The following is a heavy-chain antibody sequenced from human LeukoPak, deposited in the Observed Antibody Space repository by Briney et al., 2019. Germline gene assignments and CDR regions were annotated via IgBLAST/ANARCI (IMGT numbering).Heavy chain of an antibody. CDR3: ARDDCSSTSCYSLDY. J-gene: IGHJ4*02. Sequence: GASVKVSCKAPGYTFTCYYMHWVRQAPGQGLEWMGWINPNSGGTNYARKFQGRVTMTRDTSISTAYMELSRLRSDDTAVYYCARDDCSSTSCYSLDYWGQGTLVTVSS. D-gene: IGHD2-2*01. CDR1: GYTFTCYY. V-gene: IGHV1-2*02. CDR2: INPNSGGT.